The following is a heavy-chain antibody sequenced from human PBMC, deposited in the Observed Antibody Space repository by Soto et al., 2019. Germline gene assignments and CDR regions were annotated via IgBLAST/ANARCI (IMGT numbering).Heavy chain of an antibody. Sequence: SETLSLTCTVSGGSISSYYWSWIRQPPGKGLEWIGYIYYSGSTNYNPSLKSRVTISVDTSKNQFTLKLSSVTAADTAVYYCARWGSSGWYTSILYYFDYWGQGTLVTVSS. J-gene: IGHJ4*02. D-gene: IGHD6-19*01. CDR2: IYYSGST. CDR3: ARWGSSGWYTSILYYFDY. V-gene: IGHV4-59*01. CDR1: GGSISSYY.